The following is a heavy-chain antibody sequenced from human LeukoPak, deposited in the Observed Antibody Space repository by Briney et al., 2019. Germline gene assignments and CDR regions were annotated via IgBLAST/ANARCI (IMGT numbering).Heavy chain of an antibody. D-gene: IGHD3-3*01. CDR1: GYTFTSYG. V-gene: IGHV1-18*01. CDR3: ARGVLYDFWSGSDY. CDR2: ISAYNGNT. J-gene: IGHJ4*02. Sequence: VASVKVSCKASGYTFTSYGISWVRQAPGQGLEWMGWISAYNGNTNYAQKLQGRVTMTTDTSTSTAYMELRSLRSDDTAVYYCARGVLYDFWSGSDYWGQGTLVTVSS.